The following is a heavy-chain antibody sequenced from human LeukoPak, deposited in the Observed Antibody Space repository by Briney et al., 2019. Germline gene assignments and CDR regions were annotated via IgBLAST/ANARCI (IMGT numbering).Heavy chain of an antibody. CDR1: GDTFSSYA. V-gene: IGHV1-69*13. CDR2: IIPIFGTA. D-gene: IGHD3-22*01. Sequence: VASVKVSCKASGDTFSSYAISWVRQAPGQGLEWMGGIIPIFGTANYAQKLQGGVTITADESTSTAYMELSSLRSEDTAVYYCASSYYYYDSSGYYYLLDYWGQGTLVTVSS. CDR3: ASSYYYYDSSGYYYLLDY. J-gene: IGHJ4*02.